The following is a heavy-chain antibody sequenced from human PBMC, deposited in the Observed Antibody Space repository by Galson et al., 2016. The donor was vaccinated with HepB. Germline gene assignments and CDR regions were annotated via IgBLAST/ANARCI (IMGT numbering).Heavy chain of an antibody. CDR3: ASPTRGQYDSGRYEFNY. CDR2: IIPMFGTP. Sequence: SVKVSCKASGGTFSSFAINWVQQAPGQGLEWMGGIIPMFGTPNYAQKFRGRVTVTADESTSTAYMGLSSLRSQDTAVYYCASPTRGQYDSGRYEFNYWGQGTLVTVSS. CDR1: GGTFSSFA. J-gene: IGHJ4*02. D-gene: IGHD3-10*01. V-gene: IGHV1-69*13.